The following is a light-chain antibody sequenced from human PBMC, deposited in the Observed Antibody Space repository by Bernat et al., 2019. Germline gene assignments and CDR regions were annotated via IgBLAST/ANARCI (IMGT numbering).Light chain of an antibody. J-gene: IGKJ4*01. V-gene: IGKV3-11*01. Sequence: EIVLTQSPATLSLSPGERATLSCRASQSVSSYLAWYQQKPGQAPRLLIYDASNRATGIPARFSGSGSGTDFTLTIGSLEPEDFPVYYCQQRSNWPLTFGGGTKVEIK. CDR1: QSVSSY. CDR3: QQRSNWPLT. CDR2: DAS.